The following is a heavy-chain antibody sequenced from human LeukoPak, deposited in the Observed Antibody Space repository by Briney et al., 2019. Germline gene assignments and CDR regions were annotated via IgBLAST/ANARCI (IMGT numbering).Heavy chain of an antibody. Sequence: SETLSLTCTVSGGSISSYYWSWIRQPPGKGLEWIGYIYNSGSTNYNPSLKSRVTISVDTSKNQFSLKLSSVTAADTAVYYCASSPPRRGHCRYWHQEPRLSVP. J-gene: IGHJ4*02. CDR3: ASSPPRRGHCRY. V-gene: IGHV4-59*01. CDR2: IYNSGST. CDR1: GGSISSYY.